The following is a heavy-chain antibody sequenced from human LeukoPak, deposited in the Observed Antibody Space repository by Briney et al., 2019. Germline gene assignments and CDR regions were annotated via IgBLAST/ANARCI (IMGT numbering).Heavy chain of an antibody. Sequence: ASVRVSCKASRHTFTGYYMHWVRQAPGQGLEWMGWINPNSGGTKYAQQFLGRVTMTTDTSISTAYMELSRLRSDDTAVYYCASSIVYCSSTSCYFNWGQGTLVTVSS. CDR2: INPNSGGT. CDR3: ASSIVYCSSTSCYFN. J-gene: IGHJ4*02. V-gene: IGHV1-2*02. CDR1: RHTFTGYY. D-gene: IGHD2-2*01.